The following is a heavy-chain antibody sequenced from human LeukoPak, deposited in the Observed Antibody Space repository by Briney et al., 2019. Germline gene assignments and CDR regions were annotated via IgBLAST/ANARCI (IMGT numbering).Heavy chain of an antibody. CDR1: GVSISSRSYY. J-gene: IGHJ3*02. CDR3: ARVGPYCGGDCYSHDAFDI. V-gene: IGHV4-39*07. CDR2: IYYSGST. Sequence: SETLSLTCTVSGVSISSRSYYWGWIRQPPGKGLEWIGSIYYSGSTYYNPSLKSRVTISVDTSKNQFSLKLSSVTAADTAVYYCARVGPYCGGDCYSHDAFDIWGQGTMVTVSS. D-gene: IGHD2-21*02.